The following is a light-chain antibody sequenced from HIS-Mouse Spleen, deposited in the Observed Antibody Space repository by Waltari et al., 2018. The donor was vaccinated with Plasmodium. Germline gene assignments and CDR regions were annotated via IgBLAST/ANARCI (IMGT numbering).Light chain of an antibody. CDR3: YSTDSSGNHRV. CDR1: ALPKKY. Sequence: SYELTQPPSVSVSPGQTARITCSGDALPKKYAYWYQQKSGQAPWLVIYEDRKRPSGIRERFSVSSSGTMATLTISGAQVEDEADYYCYSTDSSGNHRVFGGGTKLTVL. V-gene: IGLV3-10*01. J-gene: IGLJ3*02. CDR2: EDR.